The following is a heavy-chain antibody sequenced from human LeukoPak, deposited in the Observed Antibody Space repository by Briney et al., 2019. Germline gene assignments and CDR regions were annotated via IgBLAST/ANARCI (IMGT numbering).Heavy chain of an antibody. CDR2: ISSSGSTI. CDR1: GFTFSDYY. J-gene: IGHJ4*02. CDR3: ARDFRVRGSSGYYRVSSVDY. V-gene: IGHV3-11*04. D-gene: IGHD3-22*01. Sequence: GGSLRLSCAASGFTFSDYYMSWIRQAPGKGLEWVSYISSSGSTIYYADSVKGRFTISRDNAKNSLYLQMNSLRAEDTAVYYCARDFRVRGSSGYYRVSSVDYWGQGTLVTVSS.